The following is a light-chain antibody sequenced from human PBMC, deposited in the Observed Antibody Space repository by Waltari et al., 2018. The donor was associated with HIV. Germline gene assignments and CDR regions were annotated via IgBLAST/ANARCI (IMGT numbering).Light chain of an antibody. CDR1: SGYSNYE. CDR3: GADHGSGSNFVVV. CDR2: VGTGGIVG. V-gene: IGLV9-49*01. J-gene: IGLJ2*01. Sequence: PVLTQPPAPSACLGASVTRIYTLSSGYSNYEHDWYQQRPGRGPRFVMRVGTGGIVGSKGDGIPDRFSVLGSGLNRYLTIKNIQEEDESDYHCGADHGSGSNFVVVFGGGTKLTVL.